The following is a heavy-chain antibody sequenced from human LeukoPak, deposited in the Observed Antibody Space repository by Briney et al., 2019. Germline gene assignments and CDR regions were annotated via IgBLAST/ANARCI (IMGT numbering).Heavy chain of an antibody. J-gene: IGHJ3*02. D-gene: IGHD3-10*01. Sequence: RPGGSLRLSCEASGFTFSASGMPWVRQAPGKGLEWVAVIAYDGRNDYYADSVKGRFTISRDNSKSTLYLQMNGLRAEDTAIYYCAKETRRGTINDGFDIWGQGTMVTVSS. CDR1: GFTFSASG. CDR2: IAYDGRND. V-gene: IGHV3-30*18. CDR3: AKETRRGTINDGFDI.